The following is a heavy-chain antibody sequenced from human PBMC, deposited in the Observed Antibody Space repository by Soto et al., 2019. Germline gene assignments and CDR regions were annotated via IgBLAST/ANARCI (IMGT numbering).Heavy chain of an antibody. J-gene: IGHJ3*02. V-gene: IGHV4-59*08. CDR1: GGSISSYY. Sequence: QVQLQESGPGLVKPSETLSLTCTVSGGSISSYYWSWIRQPPGKGLDWIGYISYSGSTNYNPSLKSRVTISVDTSKNQFSLKLSSVTAADTAVYYCARRYSSAFDIWGQGTMVTVSS. CDR2: ISYSGST. D-gene: IGHD6-13*01. CDR3: ARRYSSAFDI.